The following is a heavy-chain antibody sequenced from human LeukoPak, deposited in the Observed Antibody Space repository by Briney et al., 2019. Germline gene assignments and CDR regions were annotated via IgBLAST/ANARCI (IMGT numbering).Heavy chain of an antibody. CDR1: GGSFSGYY. CDR3: ARHHRGGYYGSGSYYY. J-gene: IGHJ4*02. V-gene: IGHV4-34*01. Sequence: PSETLSLTCAVYGGSFSGYYWSWIRQPPGKGLEWIGEINHSGSTNYNPSLKSRVTISVDTSKNQFSLKLSSVTAADTAVYYCARHHRGGYYGSGSYYYWGQGTLVTVSS. CDR2: INHSGST. D-gene: IGHD3-10*01.